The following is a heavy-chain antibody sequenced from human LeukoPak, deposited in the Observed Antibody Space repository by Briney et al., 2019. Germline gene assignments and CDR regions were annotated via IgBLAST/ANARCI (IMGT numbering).Heavy chain of an antibody. CDR2: IRWNSSNI. J-gene: IGHJ4*02. D-gene: IGHD3-9*01. CDR3: AKGVYYDILTGSYFDY. V-gene: IGHV3-9*01. CDR1: GFTFDDYA. Sequence: PGGSLRLSCAASGFTFDDYAMHWVRPAPGKGLEWVSGIRWNSSNIGYADYVKGPFTISRDNAKYSLYLQMNSLRAEDTALYYCAKGVYYDILTGSYFDYWGQGTLVTVSP.